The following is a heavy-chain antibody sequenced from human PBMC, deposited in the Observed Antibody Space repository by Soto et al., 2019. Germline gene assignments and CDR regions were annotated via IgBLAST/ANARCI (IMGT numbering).Heavy chain of an antibody. D-gene: IGHD1-26*01. J-gene: IGHJ5*02. CDR2: IYYSGGT. V-gene: IGHV4-30-4*01. CDR1: GGSISSGDYY. Sequence: QVQLQESGPGLVKPSQTLSLTCTVSGGSISSGDYYWSWIRQPPGKGLEWIGFIYYSGGTYYKPSLKSRVTISVDTSKNKFSLNLSSVTAADTAVYYCARASTGELRVYANWFDPWGPGTLVTVSS. CDR3: ARASTGELRVYANWFDP.